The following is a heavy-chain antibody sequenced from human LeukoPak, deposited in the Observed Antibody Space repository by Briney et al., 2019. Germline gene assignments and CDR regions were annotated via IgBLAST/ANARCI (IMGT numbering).Heavy chain of an antibody. D-gene: IGHD6-19*01. CDR1: GGSFSGYY. J-gene: IGHJ4*02. V-gene: IGHV4-34*01. CDR2: INYSGST. Sequence: SETLSLTCAVYGGSFSGYYWSWIRQPPGKGLEWIGEINYSGSTNYNPSLKSRVTISVDTSKNQFSLKLSSVTAADTAVYYCARGWRRGSGWFYDYWGQGTLVTVSS. CDR3: ARGWRRGSGWFYDY.